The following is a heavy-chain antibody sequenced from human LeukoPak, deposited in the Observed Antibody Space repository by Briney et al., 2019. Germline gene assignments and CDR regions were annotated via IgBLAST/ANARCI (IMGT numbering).Heavy chain of an antibody. CDR2: IYYSGST. CDR1: GGSISSSSYY. CDR3: ARDRIVGAPYDY. D-gene: IGHD1-26*01. V-gene: IGHV4-39*02. Sequence: SETLSLTCTVSGGSISSSSYYWGWIRQPPGTGLEWIGSIYYSGSTYYNPSLKSRVTISVDTSKNQFSLKLSSVTAADPAVYYCARDRIVGAPYDYGGQGPLAPVSS. J-gene: IGHJ4*02.